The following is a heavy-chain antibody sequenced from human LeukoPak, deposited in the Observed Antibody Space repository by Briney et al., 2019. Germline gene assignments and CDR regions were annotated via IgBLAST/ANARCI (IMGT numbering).Heavy chain of an antibody. D-gene: IGHD3-10*01. Sequence: GGSLRPSCAASGFTFSNAWMSWVRQAPGKGLEWVGRIKSKTDGGTTDYAAPVKGRFTISRDNSKNSLYLQMNSLRTEDTALYYCAKSALTTMVRGVPHLDYWGQGTLVTVSS. V-gene: IGHV3-15*05. CDR3: AKSALTTMVRGVPHLDY. CDR1: GFTFSNAW. J-gene: IGHJ4*02. CDR2: IKSKTDGGTT.